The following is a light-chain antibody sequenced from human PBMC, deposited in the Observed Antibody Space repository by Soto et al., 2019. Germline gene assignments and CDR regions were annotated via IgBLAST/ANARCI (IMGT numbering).Light chain of an antibody. V-gene: IGKV1-5*01. Sequence: DIQMTQSLSTLSSSVGYRFTTTCLAIQSISVWLAWYQQKPGKAPKVLIWDASTLHRGVQSRFSGTGSGTEFTLTITTLQPDDFATYYCHQYHNYATWTSGQGTNVE. CDR1: QSISVW. CDR2: DAS. J-gene: IGKJ1*01. CDR3: HQYHNYATWT.